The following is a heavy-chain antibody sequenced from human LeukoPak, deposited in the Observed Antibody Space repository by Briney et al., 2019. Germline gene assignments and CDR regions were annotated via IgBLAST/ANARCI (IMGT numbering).Heavy chain of an antibody. CDR3: ARRVFGSGRHDY. D-gene: IGHD3-10*01. Sequence: PSETLSLTCTVSGGSISSGDYYRGWIRQPPGKGLEWIGNRYYSGNTYYNPSLKSRVTISVDTSKNQFSLKVSSVTAADTAVYYCARRVFGSGRHDYWGQGTLVTVSS. J-gene: IGHJ4*02. CDR1: GGSISSGDYY. CDR2: RYYSGNT. V-gene: IGHV4-39*01.